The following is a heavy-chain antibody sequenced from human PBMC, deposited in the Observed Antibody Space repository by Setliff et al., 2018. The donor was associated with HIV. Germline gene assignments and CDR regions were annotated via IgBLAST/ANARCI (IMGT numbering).Heavy chain of an antibody. J-gene: IGHJ4*02. V-gene: IGHV4-39*07. CDR3: ARDQPQDYDSLTGYYTGRYFDY. Sequence: SETLSLTCTVSGGSISSNSYYWGWIRQPPGKGLEWIGSIYQSGRTYYNPSLKSRVTISVDTSKNQFSLKLTSVTAADTAVYYCARDQPQDYDSLTGYYTGRYFDYWGRGTLVTVSS. CDR1: GGSISSNSYY. CDR2: IYQSGRT. D-gene: IGHD3-9*01.